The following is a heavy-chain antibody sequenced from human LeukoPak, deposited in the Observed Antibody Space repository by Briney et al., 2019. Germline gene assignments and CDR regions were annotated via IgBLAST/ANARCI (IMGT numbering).Heavy chain of an antibody. Sequence: GGSLRLSCAASGFTFSNAWMNWVRQAPGKGLEWVSYISSSGSTIYYADSVKGRFTISRDNAKNSLYLQMNSLRAEDTVVYYCARGGGYSGYGLDYWGQGTLVTVSS. D-gene: IGHD5-12*01. CDR3: ARGGGYSGYGLDY. J-gene: IGHJ4*02. CDR1: GFTFSNAW. CDR2: ISSSGSTI. V-gene: IGHV3-48*04.